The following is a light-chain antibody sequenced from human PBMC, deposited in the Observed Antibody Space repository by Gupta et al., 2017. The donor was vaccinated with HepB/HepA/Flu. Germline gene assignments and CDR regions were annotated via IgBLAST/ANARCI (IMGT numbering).Light chain of an antibody. CDR2: KSS. CDR3: RQAEQFPYT. V-gene: IGKV2-24*01. CDR1: QSLVHFDGNTY. Sequence: DIVMTQTPLSSPVTLGQPASISCRSSQSLVHFDGNTYLSWFHQRPGQPPSLLIHKSSNRLSGVPDRFSGSGAGTDFTLKISRVEAEDVGLYYCRQAEQFPYTFGQGTKLEIK. J-gene: IGKJ2*01.